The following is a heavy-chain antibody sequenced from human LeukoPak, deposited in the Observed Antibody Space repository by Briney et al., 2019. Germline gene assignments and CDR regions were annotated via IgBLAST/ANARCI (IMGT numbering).Heavy chain of an antibody. CDR2: IIPIFGTA. J-gene: IGHJ6*02. V-gene: IGHV1-69*01. D-gene: IGHD2-2*01. CDR1: GGTFSSYA. Sequence: SVKVSCKASGGTFSSYAISWVRQAPGQGLEWMGGIIPIFGTANYAQKFQGRVTITADESTSTAYMELSSLRSEDTAVYYCAGGPGYCSSTSCHNIYYYYGMDVWGQGTTVTVSS. CDR3: AGGPGYCSSTSCHNIYYYYGMDV.